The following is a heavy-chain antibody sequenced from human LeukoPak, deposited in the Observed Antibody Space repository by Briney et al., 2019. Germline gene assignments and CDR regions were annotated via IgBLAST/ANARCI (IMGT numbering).Heavy chain of an antibody. Sequence: ASVKVSCKASGYTFTGYYMHWVRQAPGQGLEWMGRINPNSGGTNYAQKFQGRVTMNRDTSISTAYMELSRLRSDDTAVYYCARMVFNYYDTNEVWGQGTLVTVSS. CDR1: GYTFTGYY. CDR2: INPNSGGT. J-gene: IGHJ4*02. D-gene: IGHD3-22*01. CDR3: ARMVFNYYDTNEV. V-gene: IGHV1-2*06.